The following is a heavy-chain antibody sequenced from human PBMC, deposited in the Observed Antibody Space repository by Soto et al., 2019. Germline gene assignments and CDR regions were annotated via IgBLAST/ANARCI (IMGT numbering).Heavy chain of an antibody. CDR3: ARGQSPLLLDG. Sequence: QVQLQQWGAGLLKPSETLSLTCAVYGGSFSAYYWSWIRQPPGKGLEWIGEINHSGSTNYNPSLKGRAPISVDTSKNHFSLRLSSVPAADTAVYYCARGQSPLLLDGWGQGILVPVSS. V-gene: IGHV4-34*01. D-gene: IGHD1-1*01. J-gene: IGHJ4*02. CDR2: INHSGST. CDR1: GGSFSAYY.